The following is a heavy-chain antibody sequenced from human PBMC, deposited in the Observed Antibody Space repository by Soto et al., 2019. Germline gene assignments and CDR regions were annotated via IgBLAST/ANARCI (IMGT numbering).Heavy chain of an antibody. CDR1: GGSISSYY. V-gene: IGHV4-59*08. Sequence: SETLYLTCTVSGGSISSYYWSWIRQPPGKGLEWIGYIYYSGSTYYNPSLKSRVTISVDTSKNQCSLKLSSVTAADTAVYYCARPGNYGSGSYLYYLDYWGQGTLVTVSS. D-gene: IGHD3-10*01. CDR3: ARPGNYGSGSYLYYLDY. CDR2: IYYSGST. J-gene: IGHJ4*02.